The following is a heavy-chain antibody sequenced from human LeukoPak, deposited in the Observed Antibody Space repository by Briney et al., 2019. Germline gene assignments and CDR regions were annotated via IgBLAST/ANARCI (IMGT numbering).Heavy chain of an antibody. CDR3: ARESDYYFWSGHSYCHYDMDV. Sequence: PSQTLSLTCTVSGGSISSGTFYWSWIRQPGGKGLEWIERIYTSGSTNYNPALKSRVTISINRAKNQFSLKLSSVTAADTAVYYCARESDYYFWSGHSYCHYDMDVWGKGTTVTVSS. J-gene: IGHJ6*03. D-gene: IGHD3-3*01. CDR2: IYTSGST. CDR1: GGSISSGTFY. V-gene: IGHV4-61*02.